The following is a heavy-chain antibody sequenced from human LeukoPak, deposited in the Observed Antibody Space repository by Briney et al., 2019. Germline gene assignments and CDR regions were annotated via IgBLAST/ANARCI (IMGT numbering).Heavy chain of an antibody. D-gene: IGHD3-9*01. Sequence: SETLSLTCTVSGGSISNFSFYWGWIRQPPGKGLEWIGIIYYSGSTYYNPSLKSQVTISVDTSKNQFSLKLSSVTAADTAVYYCARGGRYFDWFGWFDPWGQGTLVTVSS. CDR3: ARGGRYFDWFGWFDP. CDR2: IYYSGST. J-gene: IGHJ5*02. CDR1: GGSISNFSFY. V-gene: IGHV4-39*07.